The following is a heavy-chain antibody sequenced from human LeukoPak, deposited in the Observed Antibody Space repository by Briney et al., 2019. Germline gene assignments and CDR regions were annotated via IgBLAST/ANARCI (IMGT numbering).Heavy chain of an antibody. J-gene: IGHJ5*02. V-gene: IGHV3-23*01. CDR1: GFTSSSYA. Sequence: GGSLRLSCAASGFTSSSYAMSWVRQAPGKGLEWVSGISGSGGSTFYADSVKGRFIISRDNSKNTLFLHMNSLRAEDTAFYYCAKDRIGADSDWFDPWGQGTLVTVSS. CDR2: ISGSGGST. D-gene: IGHD6-13*01. CDR3: AKDRIGADSDWFDP.